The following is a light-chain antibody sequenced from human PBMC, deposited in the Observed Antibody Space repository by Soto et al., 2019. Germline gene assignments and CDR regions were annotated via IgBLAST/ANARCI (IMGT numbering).Light chain of an antibody. CDR3: FSYTASDMWV. CDR2: AVS. J-gene: IGLJ3*02. Sequence: QSALTQPPSASGSPGQSVAISCTGTSSDVGGYTFVSWYQQLPGKAPKLIISAVSYRPSGVPDRFSGSKSGNTASLTISGLQTEDEADYYCFSYTASDMWVFGGGTKVTVL. CDR1: SSDVGGYTF. V-gene: IGLV2-8*01.